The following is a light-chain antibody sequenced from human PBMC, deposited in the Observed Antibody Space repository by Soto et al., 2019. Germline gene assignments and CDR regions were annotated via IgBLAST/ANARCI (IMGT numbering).Light chain of an antibody. CDR3: LQDINYPWT. V-gene: IGKV1-5*01. J-gene: IGKJ1*01. CDR2: GAS. CDR1: QSISTW. Sequence: ITQGASTLSDYEGDRVTITCRASQSISTWLAWYQQKPGKPPKVLIYGASNLQSGVPPRFSGSGSGTDFTLAISSLQPEDSATYYCLQDINYPWTSGQG.